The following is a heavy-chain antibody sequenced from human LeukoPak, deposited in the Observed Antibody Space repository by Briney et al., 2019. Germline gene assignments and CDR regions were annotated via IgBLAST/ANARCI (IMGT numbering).Heavy chain of an antibody. J-gene: IGHJ4*02. CDR2: ISACNGNT. D-gene: IGHD3-10*01. CDR1: GYSFTTYG. V-gene: IGHV1-18*01. CDR3: AKDHGSLGSGLN. Sequence: ASVKVSCKASGYSFTTYGISWVRQAPGQGLEWMGWISACNGNTNYAQKLQGRVTTTTDTSTSTAYMELRSLRSDDTAVYYCAKDHGSLGSGLNWGQGTLVTVSS.